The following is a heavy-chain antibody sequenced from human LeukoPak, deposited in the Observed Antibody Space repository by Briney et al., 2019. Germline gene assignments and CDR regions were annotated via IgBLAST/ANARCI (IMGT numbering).Heavy chain of an antibody. J-gene: IGHJ4*02. V-gene: IGHV3-49*04. CDR1: GFTFGDYA. CDR2: IKNKAYGETI. CDR3: TRGPSSCSFDY. D-gene: IGHD2-15*01. Sequence: GGSLRLSCTASGFTFGDYAMSCVRQAPGKGLEWVGVIKNKAYGETIEHAASVTGRYNISRDDSKSIAYLQMNSLKTEDTAVYYCTRGPSSCSFDYWRQGTLPTDSS.